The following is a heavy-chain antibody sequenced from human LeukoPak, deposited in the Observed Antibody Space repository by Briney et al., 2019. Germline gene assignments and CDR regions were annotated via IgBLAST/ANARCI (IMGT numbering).Heavy chain of an antibody. V-gene: IGHV4-34*01. CDR3: ARPVPVGAYGMDV. Sequence: SETLSLTCAVYGGSFSGYYWSWIRQPPGKGLEWIGEINHSGSTNYNPSFKSRVTISVDTSKNQFSLKLSSVTAADTAVYYCARPVPVGAYGMDVWGQGTTVTVSS. CDR1: GGSFSGYY. J-gene: IGHJ6*02. D-gene: IGHD1-26*01. CDR2: INHSGST.